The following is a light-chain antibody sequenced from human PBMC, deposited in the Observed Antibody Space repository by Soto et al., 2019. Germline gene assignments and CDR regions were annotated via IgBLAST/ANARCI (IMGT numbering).Light chain of an antibody. CDR3: CSYTRTSNHYF. Sequence: QSALTQPASVPGSRGQSITISCTGTSSDIGGYDYVSWYQQRPGKAPKLMIYEVRYRPSGVSNRFSGSKSGNTASLTISGLQAEDEADYYCCSYTRTSNHYFFGSGTKVTVL. J-gene: IGLJ1*01. CDR2: EVR. V-gene: IGLV2-14*01. CDR1: SSDIGGYDY.